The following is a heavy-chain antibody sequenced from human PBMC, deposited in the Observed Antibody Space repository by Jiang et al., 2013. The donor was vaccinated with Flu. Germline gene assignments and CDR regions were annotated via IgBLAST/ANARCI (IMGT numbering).Heavy chain of an antibody. CDR2: IRYDGSNK. Sequence: VQLLESGGGVVQPGGSLRLSCAASGFTFSSYGMHWVRQAPGKGLEWVAFIRYDGSNKYYADSVKGRFTISRDNSKNTLYLQMNSLRAEDTAVYYCAKGLSKLAYCGGDCYGWGQGTLVTVSS. D-gene: IGHD2-21*02. CDR1: GFTFSSYG. V-gene: IGHV3-30*02. CDR3: AKGLSKLAYCGGDCYG. J-gene: IGHJ4*02.